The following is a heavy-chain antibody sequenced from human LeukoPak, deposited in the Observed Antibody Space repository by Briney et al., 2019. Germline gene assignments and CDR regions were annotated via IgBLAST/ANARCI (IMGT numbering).Heavy chain of an antibody. Sequence: WASVKVSCKASGYTFTDYYMHWVQQAPGKGLEWMGRVDPEDGETIYAEKFQGRVTITADTSTDTAYMELSSLRSEDTAVYYCATRGFDPWGQGTLVTVSS. CDR3: ATRGFDP. V-gene: IGHV1-69-2*01. J-gene: IGHJ5*02. CDR1: GYTFTDYY. CDR2: VDPEDGET.